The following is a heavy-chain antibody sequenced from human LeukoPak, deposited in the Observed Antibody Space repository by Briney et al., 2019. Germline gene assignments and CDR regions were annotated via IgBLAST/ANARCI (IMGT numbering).Heavy chain of an antibody. CDR1: GYTFTGYY. Sequence: ASVKVSCKASGYTFTGYYMHWVRQAPGQGLEWMGWINPNSGDTNYAQKFQGRVTMTRDTSISTAYMELSRLRSDDTAVYYCASLMYDSSVNWFDPWGQGTLVTVSS. CDR2: INPNSGDT. V-gene: IGHV1-2*02. J-gene: IGHJ5*02. D-gene: IGHD3-22*01. CDR3: ASLMYDSSVNWFDP.